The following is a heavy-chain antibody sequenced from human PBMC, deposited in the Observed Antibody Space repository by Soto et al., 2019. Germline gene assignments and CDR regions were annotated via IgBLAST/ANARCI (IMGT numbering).Heavy chain of an antibody. CDR2: ISYDGSNK. CDR3: AKGFSYYYYYMDV. Sequence: GGSLRLSCAASGFTFSSYGMHWVRQAPGKGLEWVAVISYDGSNKYYADSVKGRFTISRDNSKNTLYLQMNSLRAEDTAVYYCAKGFSYYYYYMDVWGKGTTVTVSS. CDR1: GFTFSSYG. V-gene: IGHV3-30*18. J-gene: IGHJ6*03.